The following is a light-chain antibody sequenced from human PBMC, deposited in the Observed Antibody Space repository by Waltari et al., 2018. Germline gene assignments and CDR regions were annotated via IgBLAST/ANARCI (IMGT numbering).Light chain of an antibody. CDR3: QHYVRLPAT. Sequence: EIVLTQSPGTLSLSPGERATLSCRASQSVSRSFAWYQQKPGQAPRLLIYGASNRAAGIPDRFSGSGSGTDFSLTISRLEPEDFAVYYCQHYVRLPATFGQGTKVEIK. J-gene: IGKJ1*01. CDR1: QSVSRS. CDR2: GAS. V-gene: IGKV3-20*01.